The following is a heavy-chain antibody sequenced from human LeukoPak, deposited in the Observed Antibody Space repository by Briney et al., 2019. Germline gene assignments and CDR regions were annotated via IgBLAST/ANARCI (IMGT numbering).Heavy chain of an antibody. D-gene: IGHD2-2*01. CDR3: ARNEGYCSSTSCYSVDY. CDR1: GFTFSSYG. J-gene: IGHJ4*02. V-gene: IGHV3-30*02. Sequence: PGGSLRLSCAASGFTFSSYGMHWVRQAPGKGLEWVAFIRYDGSNKYYADSVKGRFTISRDNSKNTLYLQMNSLRAEDTAVYYCARNEGYCSSTSCYSVDYWGQGTLVTVSS. CDR2: IRYDGSNK.